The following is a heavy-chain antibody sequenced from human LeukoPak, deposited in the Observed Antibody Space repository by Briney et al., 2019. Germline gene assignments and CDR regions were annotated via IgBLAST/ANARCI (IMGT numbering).Heavy chain of an antibody. D-gene: IGHD1-14*01. V-gene: IGHV4-4*07. CDR3: ARVITDGYNDQDYLDY. Sequence: PSETLSLTCTVSGGSISRYYWSWIRHPAEKGLEWIGRIYSSGNTDYNPPLKSRVTMSVDASKNQFSLRLNSVTAADTAVYYCARVITDGYNDQDYLDYWGQGTLVTVPS. J-gene: IGHJ4*02. CDR2: IYSSGNT. CDR1: GGSISRYY.